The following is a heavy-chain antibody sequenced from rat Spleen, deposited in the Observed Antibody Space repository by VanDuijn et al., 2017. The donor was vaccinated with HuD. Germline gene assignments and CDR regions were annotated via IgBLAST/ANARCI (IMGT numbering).Heavy chain of an antibody. D-gene: IGHD1-9*01. J-gene: IGHJ2*01. CDR1: GFTFNAYD. Sequence: EVQLVESGGGLVQRGRSLKVSCAASGFTFNAYDMAWVRQAPTEGLEWVASISYGDSSGHSGTYYRDSVRGRFTSSRDDAKSTLSLQMDSLRSEETATYYWARRHYGYTDYVDYWGQGVMVTVSS. CDR2: ISYGDSSGHSGT. V-gene: IGHV5-7*01. CDR3: ARRHYGYTDYVDY.